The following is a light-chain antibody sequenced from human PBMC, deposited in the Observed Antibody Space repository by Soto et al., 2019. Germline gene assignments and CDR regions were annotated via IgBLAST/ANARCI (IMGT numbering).Light chain of an antibody. J-gene: IGLJ3*02. V-gene: IGLV1-51*01. CDR2: DNN. Sequence: QSVLPQPPSVSAAPGQKVTISCSGSSSNIGNNYVSWYQQLPGTAPTLLIYDNNKRPSGIPDRFSGSKSGTSATLGITGLQTGDEADYYCGTWDSSLSVWVFGGGTKLTVL. CDR1: SSNIGNNY. CDR3: GTWDSSLSVWV.